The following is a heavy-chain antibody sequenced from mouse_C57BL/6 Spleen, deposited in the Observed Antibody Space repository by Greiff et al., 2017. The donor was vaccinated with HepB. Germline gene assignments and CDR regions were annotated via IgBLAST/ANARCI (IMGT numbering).Heavy chain of an antibody. D-gene: IGHD6-1*01. V-gene: IGHV5-17*01. J-gene: IGHJ1*03. CDR3: ARLPIYWYFDV. Sequence: EVQLQESGGGLVKPGGSLKLSCAASGFTFSDYGMHWVRQAPEKGLEWVAYISSGSSTIYYADTVKGRFTISRDNAKNTLFLQMTSLRSEDTAMYYCARLPIYWYFDVWGTGTTVTVSS. CDR2: ISSGSSTI. CDR1: GFTFSDYG.